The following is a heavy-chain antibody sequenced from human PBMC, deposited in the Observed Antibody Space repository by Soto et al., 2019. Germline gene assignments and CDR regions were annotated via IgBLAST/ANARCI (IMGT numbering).Heavy chain of an antibody. V-gene: IGHV1-69*01. Sequence: QAQLVQSGAEVKKPGSSVKVSCKASGGPYNSFAISWVRQAPGQGLEWIGGIIPVFGTATYAQKFKGRVTITAEGSTSTAYIELSGLTSEDTAVYYCARFLGGAGSYYDGQNYNYSNGMDVWGQGTTVTVSS. J-gene: IGHJ6*02. CDR1: GGPYNSFA. D-gene: IGHD3-10*01. CDR3: ARFLGGAGSYYDGQNYNYSNGMDV. CDR2: IIPVFGTA.